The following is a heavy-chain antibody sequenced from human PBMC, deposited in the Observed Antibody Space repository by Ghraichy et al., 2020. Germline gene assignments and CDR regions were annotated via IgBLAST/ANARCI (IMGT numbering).Heavy chain of an antibody. D-gene: IGHD5-18*01. CDR1: GFTFSSYG. J-gene: IGHJ6*02. V-gene: IGHV3-33*06. CDR3: AKAGKYSYLYGMDV. CDR2: IWYDGSNK. Sequence: GGSLRLSCAASGFTFSSYGMHWVRQAPGKGLEWVAVIWYDGSNKYYADSVKGRFTISRDNSKNTLYLQMNSLRAEDTAVYYCAKAGKYSYLYGMDVWGQGTTVTVSS.